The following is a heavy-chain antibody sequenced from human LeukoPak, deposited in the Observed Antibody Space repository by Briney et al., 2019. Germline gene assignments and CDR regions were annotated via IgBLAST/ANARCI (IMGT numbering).Heavy chain of an antibody. Sequence: GGSLRRSCAASGFTFSSYSMNLVRQAPGKGLEWVSSISSSSSYIYYADSVKGRFTISRDNAKNSLYLQMNSLRAEDTAVYYCARVGYCSSTSCSSETHDYWGQGTLVTVSS. CDR3: ARVGYCSSTSCSSETHDY. D-gene: IGHD2-2*03. V-gene: IGHV3-21*01. J-gene: IGHJ4*02. CDR1: GFTFSSYS. CDR2: ISSSSSYI.